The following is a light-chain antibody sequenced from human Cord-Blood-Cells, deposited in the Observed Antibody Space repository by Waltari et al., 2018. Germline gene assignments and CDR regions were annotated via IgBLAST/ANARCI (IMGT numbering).Light chain of an antibody. V-gene: IGLV9-49*01. CDR1: RGHSNYQ. Sequence: QPVLTQPPSASASPGASVTLTCTLSRGHSNYQVDWYQQRPGKGPRFVMRVGTGGIVGSKGDGIPDRFSVLGSGLNRYLTIKNIQEEDESDYHCGADHGSGSNFVSVFGGGTKLTVL. CDR3: GADHGSGSNFVSV. CDR2: VGTGGIVG. J-gene: IGLJ3*02.